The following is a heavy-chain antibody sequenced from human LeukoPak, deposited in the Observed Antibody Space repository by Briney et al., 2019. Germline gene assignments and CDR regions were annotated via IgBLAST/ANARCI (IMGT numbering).Heavy chain of an antibody. J-gene: IGHJ5*02. CDR2: ISSSGSTI. CDR1: GFTFSDYY. D-gene: IGHD3-3*01. V-gene: IGHV3-11*04. CDR3: AREEVHDFWSGYSPTRFDP. Sequence: GGTLRLSCAASGFTFSDYYMSWIRQAPGQGLEWVSYISSSGSTIYYADSVKGRFTISRDNAKNSLYLQMNSLRAEDTAVYYCAREEVHDFWSGYSPTRFDPWGQGTLVTVSS.